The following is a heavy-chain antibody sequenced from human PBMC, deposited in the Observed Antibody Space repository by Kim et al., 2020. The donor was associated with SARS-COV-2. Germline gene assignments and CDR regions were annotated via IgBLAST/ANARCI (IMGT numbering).Heavy chain of an antibody. J-gene: IGHJ5*02. Sequence: SETLSLTCTVSGGSISSSSYYWGWIRQPPGKGLEWIGSIYYSGSTYYNPSLKSRVTISVDTSNNQFSLKLSSVTAADTAVYYCARQEIPLLRFLEWYPDTQFDPWGQGTLVTVSS. V-gene: IGHV4-39*01. CDR3: ARQEIPLLRFLEWYPDTQFDP. D-gene: IGHD3-3*01. CDR1: GGSISSSSYY. CDR2: IYYSGST.